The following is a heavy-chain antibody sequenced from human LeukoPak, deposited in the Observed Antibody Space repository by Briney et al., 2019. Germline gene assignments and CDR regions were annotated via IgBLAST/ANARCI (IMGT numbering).Heavy chain of an antibody. Sequence: GGSLRLSCAASGFTFSSYAMHWVRQAPGKGLEWVAVISYDGSNKYYADSVKGRFTISRDNSKNTLYLQMNSLRAEDAAVYYCAKHQQIYGDSLMDVWGQGTTVTVSS. CDR2: ISYDGSNK. V-gene: IGHV3-30-3*02. D-gene: IGHD4-17*01. CDR3: AKHQQIYGDSLMDV. J-gene: IGHJ6*02. CDR1: GFTFSSYA.